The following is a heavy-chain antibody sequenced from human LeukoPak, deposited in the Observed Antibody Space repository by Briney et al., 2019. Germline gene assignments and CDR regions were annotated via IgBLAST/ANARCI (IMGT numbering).Heavy chain of an antibody. CDR2: LDPSGSQK. V-gene: IGHV3-7*01. D-gene: IGHD1-1*01. J-gene: IGHJ4*02. CDR3: AIWTSGNY. CDR1: GFPFNRSW. Sequence: PGGSLRLSCAASGFPFNRSWMNWVRQAPGKGLEWVANLDPSGSQKRYVDSVKGRFIISKDNPGGSLYLGMYSLRAEDTAIYYCAIWTSGNYWGQGTLVTVSS.